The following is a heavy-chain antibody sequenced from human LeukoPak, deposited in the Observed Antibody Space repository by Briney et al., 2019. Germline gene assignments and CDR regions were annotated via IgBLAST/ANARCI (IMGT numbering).Heavy chain of an antibody. D-gene: IGHD3-10*01. CDR2: ISSSSSTI. CDR3: ARVELYGSGSYYNGLYFDY. CDR1: GFTFSSYS. V-gene: IGHV3-48*01. Sequence: GGSLRLSCAASGFTFSSYSMNWVRQAPGKGLEWVSYISSSSSTIYYADSVKGRFTISRDNSKNTLYLQMNSLRAEDTAVYYCARVELYGSGSYYNGLYFDYWGQGTLVTVSS. J-gene: IGHJ4*02.